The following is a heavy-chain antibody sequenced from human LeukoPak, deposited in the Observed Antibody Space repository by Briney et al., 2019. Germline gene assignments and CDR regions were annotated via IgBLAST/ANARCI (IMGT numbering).Heavy chain of an antibody. J-gene: IGHJ5*02. D-gene: IGHD1-26*01. CDR1: GGSISSYY. Sequence: SETLSLTCTVSGGSISSYYWSWIRQPPGKGLEWIGYIYYSGSTNYNPSLKSRVTISVDTSKNQFSLKLSSVTAADTAVYYCARRDGSYARWFDPWGQGTLVTVSS. CDR2: IYYSGST. V-gene: IGHV4-59*01. CDR3: ARRDGSYARWFDP.